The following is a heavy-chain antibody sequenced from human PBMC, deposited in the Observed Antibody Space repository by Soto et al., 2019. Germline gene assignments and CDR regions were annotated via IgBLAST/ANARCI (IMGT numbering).Heavy chain of an antibody. J-gene: IGHJ3*02. CDR3: GRGGRDCDIMTGVGAFVS. Sequence: GGSLRLSCAASGFTVSSNYMSWVRQAPGKGLEWVSVIYSGGSTYYTDSVQGRCNITIDNSKNTLYLQMNSLRAEDTGVDYCGRGGRDCDIMTGVGAFVSSGQGTMVTVS. V-gene: IGHV3-66*01. CDR1: GFTVSSNY. D-gene: IGHD3-9*01. CDR2: IYSGGST.